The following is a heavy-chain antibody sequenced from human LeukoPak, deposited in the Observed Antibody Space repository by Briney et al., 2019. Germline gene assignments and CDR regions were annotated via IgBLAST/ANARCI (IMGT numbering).Heavy chain of an antibody. CDR2: MALSGGPT. J-gene: IGHJ5*02. D-gene: IGHD1-26*01. Sequence: GGSLRLSCAASGFTFSAYAMAWVRRPPGRGLQWVSTMALSGGPTHYADAVEGRFTISRDDSKSTLYLHINNLGAEDTAVYYCARDFSLVVGARDSWGKGTLVTVSS. CDR3: ARDFSLVVGARDS. CDR1: GFTFSAYA. V-gene: IGHV3-23*01.